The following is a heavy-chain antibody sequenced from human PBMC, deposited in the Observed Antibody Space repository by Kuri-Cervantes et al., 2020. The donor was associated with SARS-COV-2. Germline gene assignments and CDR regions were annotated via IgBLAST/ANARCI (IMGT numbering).Heavy chain of an antibody. V-gene: IGHV3-73*01. D-gene: IGHD3-3*01. Sequence: GGSLRLSCKVSGFLFSASAIHWVRQASGKGLEWVGRVRGKANNYATAYAASVKGRFTISRDDLKNMAYLQMNSLKTEDTAVYYCTKDDLWSGYSDYWGQGTLVTVSS. CDR1: GFLFSASA. CDR3: TKDDLWSGYSDY. J-gene: IGHJ4*02. CDR2: VRGKANNYAT.